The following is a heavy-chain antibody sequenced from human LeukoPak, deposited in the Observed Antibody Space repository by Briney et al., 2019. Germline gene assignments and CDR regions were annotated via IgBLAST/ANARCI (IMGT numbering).Heavy chain of an antibody. D-gene: IGHD3-16*01. Sequence: WGSVKLSCAASGYTFNNYEMNWVRQAPGKGLEWVSCISSSSSYTNYADSVKGRSTMSRDTSKNTLYLQMKSLRADDTAVYYCERALLYYYDSCQPYDFDIWGQGTLVTVSS. CDR2: ISSSSSYT. CDR3: ERALLYYYDSCQPYDFDI. V-gene: IGHV3-11*06. J-gene: IGHJ4*02. CDR1: GYTFNNYE.